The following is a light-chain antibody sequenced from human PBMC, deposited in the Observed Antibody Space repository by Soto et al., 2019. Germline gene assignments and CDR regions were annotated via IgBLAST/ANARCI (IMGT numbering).Light chain of an antibody. CDR3: QQTNSFPLT. Sequence: LLIHSLSSVSASVEKTLPIRFRASQGISSWLAWYQQKKGKAPKPLIDAASSLQSGVPSRFSGSVYGTDFNLAISSLQTEELATYYIQQTNSFPLTFGGGTKVDIK. V-gene: IGKV1D-12*01. CDR1: QGISSW. J-gene: IGKJ4*01. CDR2: AAS.